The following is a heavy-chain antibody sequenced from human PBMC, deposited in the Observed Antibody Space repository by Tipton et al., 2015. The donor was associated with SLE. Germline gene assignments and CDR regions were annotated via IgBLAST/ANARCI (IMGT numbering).Heavy chain of an antibody. Sequence: TLSLTCAVYGGSFSGYYWSWIRQPPGKGLEWIGEINHSGSTNYNPSLKSRVTISLDTSKNQFSLGLSSVTAADTAVYYCARGLSGYSSSWFYYYYGMDVWGQGTTVTVSS. J-gene: IGHJ6*02. CDR1: GGSFSGYY. D-gene: IGHD6-13*01. CDR2: INHSGST. V-gene: IGHV4-34*01. CDR3: ARGLSGYSSSWFYYYYGMDV.